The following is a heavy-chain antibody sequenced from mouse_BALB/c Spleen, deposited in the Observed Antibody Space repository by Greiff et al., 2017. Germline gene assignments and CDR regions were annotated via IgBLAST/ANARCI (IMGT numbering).Heavy chain of an antibody. CDR3: ARDITTEVADY. CDR2: IRNKANGNTT. V-gene: IGHV7-3*02. Sequence: EVQRVESGGGLVQPGGSLRLSCATSGFTFTDYYMSWVRQPPGKALEWLGFIRNKANGNTTEYSASVKGRFTISRDNSQSFLYLQMNTLRAEDSATYYCARDITTEVADYWGQGTTLTVSS. J-gene: IGHJ2*01. D-gene: IGHD1-1*01. CDR1: GFTFTDYY.